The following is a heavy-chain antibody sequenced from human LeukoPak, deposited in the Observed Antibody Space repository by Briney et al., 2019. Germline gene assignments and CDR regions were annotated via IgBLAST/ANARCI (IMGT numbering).Heavy chain of an antibody. D-gene: IGHD1-26*01. CDR3: ARDRQSIVGATFSG. CDR2: ISYDGSNK. V-gene: IGHV3-30-3*01. CDR1: GFTFSSYA. Sequence: GGSLRLSCAASGFTFSSYAMPWVRQAPGKGLEWVAVISYDGSNKYYADSVKGRFTISRDNSKNTLYLQMNSLRAEDTAVYYCARDRQSIVGATFSGWGQGTLVTVSS. J-gene: IGHJ4*02.